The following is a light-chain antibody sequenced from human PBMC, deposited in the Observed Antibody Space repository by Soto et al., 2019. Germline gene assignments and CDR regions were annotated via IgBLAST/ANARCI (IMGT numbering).Light chain of an antibody. V-gene: IGLV2-14*01. Sequence: QSALTQSPSASGSPGQSVTISCTGTSSDVGGYNYVSWYQQHPGKAPKLMIYEVSNRPSGVSNRFSGSKSGNTASLTISGLQTEDEADYYCSSYTSSSSTVVFGGGTKLTVL. J-gene: IGLJ2*01. CDR2: EVS. CDR3: SSYTSSSSTVV. CDR1: SSDVGGYNY.